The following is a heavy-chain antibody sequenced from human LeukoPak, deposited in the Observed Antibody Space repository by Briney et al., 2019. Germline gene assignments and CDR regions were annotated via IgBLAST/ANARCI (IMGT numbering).Heavy chain of an antibody. D-gene: IGHD4-17*01. CDR2: VSGNGGRT. Sequence: GGSLRLSCAASGFTFSSYAMTWVRQAPGKGLEWVSAVSGNGGRTYYADSVKGRFTISRDNSKNTLNLQMNSLRAEDTAIYYCAKDRDDYGDPETFNIWGQGTMVTVSP. CDR3: AKDRDDYGDPETFNI. J-gene: IGHJ3*02. V-gene: IGHV3-23*01. CDR1: GFTFSSYA.